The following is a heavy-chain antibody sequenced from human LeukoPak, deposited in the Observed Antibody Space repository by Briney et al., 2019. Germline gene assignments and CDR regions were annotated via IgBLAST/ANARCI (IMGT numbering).Heavy chain of an antibody. J-gene: IGHJ5*02. CDR1: GFTFSSYA. Sequence: GRPLRLSCAASGFTFSSYAMSWVRQAPGKGLEWVSAISCSGGSTYHADSVEGRFTISRDNSKNTLYLEVNSLRAEDTAVYYCAKSPTATWWFDPWGQGTLVTVSS. V-gene: IGHV3-23*01. D-gene: IGHD6-25*01. CDR2: ISCSGGST. CDR3: AKSPTATWWFDP.